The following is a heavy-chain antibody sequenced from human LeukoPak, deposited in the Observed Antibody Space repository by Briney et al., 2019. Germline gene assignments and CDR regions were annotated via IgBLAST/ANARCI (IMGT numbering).Heavy chain of an antibody. CDR1: GGSISSYY. V-gene: IGHV4-34*01. J-gene: IGHJ5*02. CDR2: INHSGST. CDR3: ARHRRCSSTSCYTLGGFDP. D-gene: IGHD2-2*02. Sequence: SETLSLTCSVSGGSISSYYWSWIRQPPGKGLEWIGEINHSGSTNYNPSLKSRVTISVDTSKNQFSLKLSSVTAADTAVYYCARHRRCSSTSCYTLGGFDPWGQGTLVTVSS.